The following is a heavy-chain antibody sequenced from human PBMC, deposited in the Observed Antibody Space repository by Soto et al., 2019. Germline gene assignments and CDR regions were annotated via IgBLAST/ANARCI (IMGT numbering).Heavy chain of an antibody. V-gene: IGHV3-30*18. Sequence: QVQLVESGGGVVQPGRSLRLSCAASGFTFSSYGMHWVRQAPGKGLEWVAVISYDGSNKYYADSVKGRFTISRDNSKNTLYLQMNSLRAEDTAVYYCEKDFGSMAKRQYYYYYGMDVWGQGTTVTVSS. CDR2: ISYDGSNK. CDR1: GFTFSSYG. D-gene: IGHD1-1*01. CDR3: EKDFGSMAKRQYYYYYGMDV. J-gene: IGHJ6*02.